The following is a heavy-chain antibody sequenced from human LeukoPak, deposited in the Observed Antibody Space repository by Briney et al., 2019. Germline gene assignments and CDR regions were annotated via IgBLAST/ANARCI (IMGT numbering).Heavy chain of an antibody. Sequence: PGGSLRLSCAASGFTFSNYWMTWVRQGPGKGLEWVANIKRDGSDKNYADSVNGRFTISRDNAKNSVYLQMNSLRAEDTAVYFCARDGGYCDSTTSYDRLDHWGQGALVTGSS. CDR3: ARDGGYCDSTTSYDRLDH. CDR2: IKRDGSDK. J-gene: IGHJ4*02. D-gene: IGHD2-2*01. V-gene: IGHV3-7*04. CDR1: GFTFSNYW.